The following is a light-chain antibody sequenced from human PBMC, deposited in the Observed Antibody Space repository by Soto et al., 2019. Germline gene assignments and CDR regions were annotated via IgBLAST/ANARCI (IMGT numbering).Light chain of an antibody. CDR1: SSDVGSYNL. V-gene: IGLV2-23*02. Sequence: QSVLTPPASVSGSPGRSITISCTGTSSDVGSYNLVSWYQQHPGKAPKLMIYEVSKRPSGVSNRFSGSKSGNTASLTISGLQAEDEADYYCCSYAGSSTVVFGGGTKVTVL. CDR3: CSYAGSSTVV. CDR2: EVS. J-gene: IGLJ2*01.